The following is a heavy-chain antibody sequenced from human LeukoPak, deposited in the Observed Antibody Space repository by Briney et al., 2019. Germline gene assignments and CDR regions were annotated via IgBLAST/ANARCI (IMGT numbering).Heavy chain of an antibody. CDR3: ARQPGGYYDSSGYYGIFDY. Sequence: SETLSLTCTVSGDSMRGSYWNWIRQPPGKALEWIGFIYYSGSTIYNPSLKSRVTMWVDTAKKQFSLNLTSVTAADTAVYYCARQPGGYYDSSGYYGIFDYWGQGTLVTVSS. CDR1: GDSMRGSY. V-gene: IGHV4-59*08. CDR2: IYYSGST. J-gene: IGHJ4*02. D-gene: IGHD3-22*01.